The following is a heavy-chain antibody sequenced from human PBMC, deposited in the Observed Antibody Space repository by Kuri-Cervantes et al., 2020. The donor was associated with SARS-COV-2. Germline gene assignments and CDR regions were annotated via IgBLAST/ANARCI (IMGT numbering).Heavy chain of an antibody. CDR2: IRSKAYGGTT. CDR3: AGGSVPAAIHFDY. CDR1: GFTFGDYA. V-gene: IGHV3-49*04. J-gene: IGHJ4*02. Sequence: GESLKISCTASGFTFGDYAMSWVRQAPGKGLGWVGFIRSKAYGGTTEYVASVKGRFTISRDDSKSIAYLQMNSLRAEDTAVYYCAGGSVPAAIHFDYWGQGTLVTVSS. D-gene: IGHD2-2*02.